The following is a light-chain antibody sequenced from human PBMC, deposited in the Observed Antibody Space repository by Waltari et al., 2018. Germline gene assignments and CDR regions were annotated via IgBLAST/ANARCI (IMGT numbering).Light chain of an antibody. CDR2: AAS. Sequence: DIVLTQSPGTLSLSPGETATLSCRASQSVTSDYLAWYQQRPGQAPRLLIYAASGRATGIPERFSGSGSGTDFTLTISRLGPEDFAVYYCQQYGGSPSTFGQGTKLEI. CDR1: QSVTSDY. J-gene: IGKJ2*02. CDR3: QQYGGSPST. V-gene: IGKV3-20*01.